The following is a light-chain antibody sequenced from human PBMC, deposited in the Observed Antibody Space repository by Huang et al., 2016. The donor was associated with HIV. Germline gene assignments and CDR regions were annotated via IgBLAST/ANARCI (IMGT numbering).Light chain of an antibody. CDR1: QSVRSY. V-gene: IGKV3-11*01. CDR3: QQRSNWPRYT. Sequence: EIVLTQSPATLSLSPGERATLSCRASQSVRSYLAWYQQKPGQAPRLLIYDASNRATGIPTRFSGSGSGTDFTLTISSLEPEDLAVYYCQQRSNWPRYTFGQGTKLEIK. CDR2: DAS. J-gene: IGKJ2*01.